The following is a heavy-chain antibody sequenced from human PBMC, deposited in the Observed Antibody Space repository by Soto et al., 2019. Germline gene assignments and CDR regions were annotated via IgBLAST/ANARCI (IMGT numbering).Heavy chain of an antibody. CDR3: AAARYITMVRGVIIIGENWFDP. CDR1: GFTFTSSA. D-gene: IGHD3-10*01. V-gene: IGHV1-58*01. CDR2: IVVGSGNT. Sequence: SVKVSCKASGFTFTSSAVQWVRQARGQRLEWIGWIVVGSGNTNYAQKFQERVTITRDMSTSTAYMELSSLRSEDTAVYYCAAARYITMVRGVIIIGENWFDPWGQGTLVTVS. J-gene: IGHJ5*02.